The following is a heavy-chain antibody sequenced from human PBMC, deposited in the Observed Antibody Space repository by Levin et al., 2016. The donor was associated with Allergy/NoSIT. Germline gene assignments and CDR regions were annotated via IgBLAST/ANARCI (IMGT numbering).Heavy chain of an antibody. D-gene: IGHD1-26*01. CDR2: ISSSSSYT. J-gene: IGHJ6*02. V-gene: IGHV3-11*05. CDR3: ARDPVGAYGMDV. Sequence: WIRQPPGKGLEWVSYISSSSSYTNYADSVKGRFTISRDNAKNSLYLQMNSLRAEDTAVYYCARDPVGAYGMDVRGQGTTVTVSS.